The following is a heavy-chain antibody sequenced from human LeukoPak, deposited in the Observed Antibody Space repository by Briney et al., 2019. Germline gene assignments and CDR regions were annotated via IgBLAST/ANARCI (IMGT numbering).Heavy chain of an antibody. D-gene: IGHD6-19*01. V-gene: IGHV4-38-2*02. J-gene: IGHJ1*01. CDR3: ATGGNIAVAGVLH. Sequence: SETLSLTCSVSGYSIKSVFFWGWIRQPPGKGLEWVGSIHDNDNTHYNPSLKSRVTISVETSKNQCSLSMRSVTAADSAVYYCATGGNIAVAGVLHWGQGALVTVSS. CDR1: GYSIKSVFF. CDR2: IHDNDNT.